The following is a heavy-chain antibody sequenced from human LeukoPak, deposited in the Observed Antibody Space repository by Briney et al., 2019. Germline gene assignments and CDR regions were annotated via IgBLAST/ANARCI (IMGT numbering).Heavy chain of an antibody. D-gene: IGHD2-8*02. V-gene: IGHV3-30*03. J-gene: IGHJ4*02. Sequence: GGSLRLSCAASGFTFSSYGMHWVRQAPGKGLEWVAVISYDGSKKYYVDSVKGRFTISRDNSKSTLSLQMNSLRAEDTAIYYCATYRQVLLPFESWGQGTLVTVSS. CDR3: ATYRQVLLPFES. CDR1: GFTFSSYG. CDR2: ISYDGSKK.